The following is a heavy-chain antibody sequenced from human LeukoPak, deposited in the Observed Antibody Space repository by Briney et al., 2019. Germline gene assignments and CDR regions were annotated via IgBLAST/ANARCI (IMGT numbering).Heavy chain of an antibody. CDR3: ARVHDFWSGWNFDY. CDR2: ISGDGYAT. V-gene: IGHV3-43*02. J-gene: IGHJ4*02. Sequence: PGGSLRLSCAASGFSFDDYAMHWVRQAPGKGLEWVSLISGDGYATYYADSVKGQFTISRDNARNSLYLQMNSLRAEDTAVYYCARVHDFWSGWNFDYWGQGTLVTVSS. D-gene: IGHD3-3*01. CDR1: GFSFDDYA.